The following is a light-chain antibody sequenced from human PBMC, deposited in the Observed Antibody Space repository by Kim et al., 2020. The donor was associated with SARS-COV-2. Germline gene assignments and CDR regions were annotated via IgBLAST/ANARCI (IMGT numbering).Light chain of an antibody. CDR2: GNS. V-gene: IGLV1-40*01. Sequence: VTTSCTGSSPNIGAGYDVHWYQQLPGTAPKLLIYGNSNRPSGVPDRFSGSKSGTSASLAITGLQAEDEADYYCQSYDSSLSGSYVFGTGTKVTVL. J-gene: IGLJ1*01. CDR1: SPNIGAGYD. CDR3: QSYDSSLSGSYV.